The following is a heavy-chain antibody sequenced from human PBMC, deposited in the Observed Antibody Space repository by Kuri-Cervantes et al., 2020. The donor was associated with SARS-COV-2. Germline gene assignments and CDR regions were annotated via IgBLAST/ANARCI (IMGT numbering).Heavy chain of an antibody. CDR2: ISAYNGNT. CDR1: GYTFTSYG. Sequence: ASVKVSCKASGYTFTSYGISWVRQAPGQGLEWIGWISAYNGNTNYAQKLQGRVTMTTDTSTSTAYMELRSLTSDDTAVYYCATHDSRGYYYDYWGQGTLVTVSS. CDR3: ATHDSRGYYYDY. V-gene: IGHV1-18*01. D-gene: IGHD3-22*01. J-gene: IGHJ4*02.